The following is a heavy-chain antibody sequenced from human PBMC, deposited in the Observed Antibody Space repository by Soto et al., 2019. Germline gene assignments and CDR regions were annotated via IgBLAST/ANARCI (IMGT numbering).Heavy chain of an antibody. CDR3: ARAKDCSSTGCSLAGGGYYYYGMDV. V-gene: IGHV1-69*01. J-gene: IGHJ6*02. CDR1: GGTFSSYA. CDR2: IIPIFGTA. D-gene: IGHD2-2*01. Sequence: QVQLVQSGAEVKKPGSSVKVSCKASGGTFSSYAISWVRQAPGQGLEWMGGIIPIFGTANYAQKFQGRVRITADESTSTAYMELSSLRSEDTAVYYCARAKDCSSTGCSLAGGGYYYYGMDVWGQGTTVTVSS.